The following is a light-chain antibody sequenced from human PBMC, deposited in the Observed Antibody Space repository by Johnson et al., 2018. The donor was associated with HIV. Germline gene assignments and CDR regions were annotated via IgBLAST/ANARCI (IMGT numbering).Light chain of an antibody. CDR3: GTWDSGLSAGGV. CDR2: ENN. CDR1: SSNIGNNY. Sequence: VLTQPPSVSAAPGQKVTISCSGSSSNIGNNYVSWYQQLPGTAPKLLIYENNKRPSGIPDRFSGSKSGPSATLGITGLQTGDEADYYCGTWDSGLSAGGVFGTGTKVTVL. V-gene: IGLV1-51*01. J-gene: IGLJ1*01.